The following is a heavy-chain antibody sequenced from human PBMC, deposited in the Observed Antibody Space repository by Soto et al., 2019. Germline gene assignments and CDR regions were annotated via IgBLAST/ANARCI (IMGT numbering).Heavy chain of an antibody. CDR2: IYDTWTT. CDR1: GGSMSENDYY. CDR3: ARGIVRGGFDI. V-gene: IGHV4-30-4*01. Sequence: QVQLQEAGPGLVRPSQTLSLTCTVAGGSMSENDYYWSWLRQSPGQGLQWIGYIYDTWTTSYSPSLKSRVTMSADTSRNKFSLKLTSVTADDTALYFCARGIVRGGFDIWGQGTLVTVSS. J-gene: IGHJ3*02. D-gene: IGHD3-10*02.